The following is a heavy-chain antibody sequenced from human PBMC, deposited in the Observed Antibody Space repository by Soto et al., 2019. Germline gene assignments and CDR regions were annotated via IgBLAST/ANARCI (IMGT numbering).Heavy chain of an antibody. D-gene: IGHD3-10*01. Sequence: EVQLVESGGGLVQPGGSLRLSCAASGFTFNTSWMDWVRQVPGEGLVWVSGIKRDGSYTAYADSVKGRFTISRDNAKNTLYLQMHTLRVEDTAMYYYARGFRDHWGRGTLVTVSS. CDR2: IKRDGSYT. J-gene: IGHJ1*01. CDR3: ARGFRDH. CDR1: GFTFNTSW. V-gene: IGHV3-74*01.